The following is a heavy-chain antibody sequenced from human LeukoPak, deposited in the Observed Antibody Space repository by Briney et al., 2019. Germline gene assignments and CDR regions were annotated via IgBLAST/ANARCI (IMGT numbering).Heavy chain of an antibody. CDR2: INHSGST. CDR1: GGSFSGYY. CDR3: ARTTDFYRNYFDY. D-gene: IGHD3-3*01. Sequence: SETLSLTCAVYGGSFSGYYWSWIRQPPGKGLEWIGEINHSGSTNYNPSLKSRVTISVDTSKNQFSLKLSSVTAADTAVYYCARTTDFYRNYFDYWGQGTLVTVSS. V-gene: IGHV4-34*01. J-gene: IGHJ4*02.